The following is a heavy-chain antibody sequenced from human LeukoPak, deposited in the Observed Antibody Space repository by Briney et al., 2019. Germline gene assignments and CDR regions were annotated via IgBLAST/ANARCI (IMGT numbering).Heavy chain of an antibody. CDR2: ISGSGGST. J-gene: IGHJ4*02. D-gene: IGHD6-13*01. Sequence: PGGSLRLSCAASGFTFSSYAMSWVRQAPGKGLEWVSTISGSGGSTYYADSVKGRFTISRDNSMNTLYLQMNSLRAEDTAVYYCAKESSGSSWFDYWGQGTLVTVSS. V-gene: IGHV3-23*01. CDR3: AKESSGSSWFDY. CDR1: GFTFSSYA.